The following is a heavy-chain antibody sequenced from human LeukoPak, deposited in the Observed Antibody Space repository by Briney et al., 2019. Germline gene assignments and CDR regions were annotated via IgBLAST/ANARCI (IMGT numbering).Heavy chain of an antibody. Sequence: SETLSLTCTVSGGSISSSSYYWGWIRQPPGKGLEWIGSIYYSGSTYYNPSLKSRVTISVDTSKNQFSLKLSSVTAADTAVYYCARGRPIFGVVTPLDYWGQGTLVTVSS. D-gene: IGHD3-3*01. CDR1: GGSISSSSYY. CDR3: ARGRPIFGVVTPLDY. V-gene: IGHV4-39*07. CDR2: IYYSGST. J-gene: IGHJ4*02.